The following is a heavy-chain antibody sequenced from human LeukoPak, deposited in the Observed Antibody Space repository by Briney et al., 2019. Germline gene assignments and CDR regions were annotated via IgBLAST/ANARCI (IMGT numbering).Heavy chain of an antibody. CDR1: GGSISSYY. CDR3: ARDGGYSNPYYYYYYYMDF. Sequence: SETPSLTCTVSGGSISSYYWSWVRQPPRKGLEWVWFIYYSGSTYYNPSLKSRVTISVDTSENHFSLKLSSVTAADTAVYYCARDGGYSNPYYYYYYYMDFWGKGTTVTVSS. D-gene: IGHD4-11*01. J-gene: IGHJ6*03. V-gene: IGHV4-59*12. CDR2: IYYSGST.